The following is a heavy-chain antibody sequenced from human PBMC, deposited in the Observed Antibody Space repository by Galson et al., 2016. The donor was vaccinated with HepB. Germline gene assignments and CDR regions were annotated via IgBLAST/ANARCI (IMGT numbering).Heavy chain of an antibody. CDR2: ISPSGWSS. J-gene: IGHJ3*02. V-gene: IGHV3-23*01. CDR1: GFTLGSYA. CDR3: ARHLRVGSGAHRDVFDI. D-gene: IGHD4/OR15-4a*01. Sequence: SLRLSCAASGFTLGSYAMTWVRQAPGKGLTWVSSISPSGWSSHNADSVKGRFTTSRDNSKFTLYLQMNSLRAEDTAVYYCARHLRVGSGAHRDVFDIWGRGTMVSVSS.